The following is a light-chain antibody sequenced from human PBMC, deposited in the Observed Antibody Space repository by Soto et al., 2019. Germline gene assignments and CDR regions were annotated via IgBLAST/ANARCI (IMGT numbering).Light chain of an antibody. CDR2: DSS. J-gene: IGKJ4*01. CDR3: QQYDLWSLT. V-gene: IGKV3-15*01. CDR1: QSVNSN. Sequence: EIVMTQSPATLSVSPGERATLSCRPDQSVNSNLAWYQQKPGQAPRLLIYDSSTRATGIPARFSGSRSGTLFTLTITSLQSEDFAIYYCQQYDLWSLTFGGGTKVDIK.